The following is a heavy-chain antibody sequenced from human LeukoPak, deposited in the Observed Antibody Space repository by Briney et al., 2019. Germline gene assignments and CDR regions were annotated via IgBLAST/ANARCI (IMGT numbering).Heavy chain of an antibody. CDR1: GFTFTSSA. Sequence: SVKVSCKASGFTFTSSAMQWVRQARGQRLEWIGWIVVGSGNTNYAQKFQERVTITRDMSTSTAYMELSSLRSEDTAVYYCAARRHYYDSSGYYCIWGQGTLVTVSS. J-gene: IGHJ4*02. D-gene: IGHD3-22*01. CDR2: IVVGSGNT. V-gene: IGHV1-58*02. CDR3: AARRHYYDSSGYYCI.